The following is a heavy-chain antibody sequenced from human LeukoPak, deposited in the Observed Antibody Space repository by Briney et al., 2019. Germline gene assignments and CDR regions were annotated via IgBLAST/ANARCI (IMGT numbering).Heavy chain of an antibody. V-gene: IGHV3-30*04. J-gene: IGHJ4*02. Sequence: GGSLRLSCAAPGFTFSSYAMHWVRQAPGKGLEWVAVISYDGSNKYYADSVKGRFTISRDNSKNTLYLQMNSLRAEDTAVYYCARDIAVAGTYDYWGQGTLVTVSS. CDR2: ISYDGSNK. CDR1: GFTFSSYA. D-gene: IGHD6-19*01. CDR3: ARDIAVAGTYDY.